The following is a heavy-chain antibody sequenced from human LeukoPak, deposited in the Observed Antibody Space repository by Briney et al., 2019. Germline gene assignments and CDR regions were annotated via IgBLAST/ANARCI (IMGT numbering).Heavy chain of an antibody. J-gene: IGHJ4*02. CDR2: INHSGST. D-gene: IGHD5-18*01. V-gene: IGHV4-34*01. CDR3: ARGSVLQLWFLIDY. Sequence: SETLSLTCADYGGSFSGYYWSWIRQPPGKGLEWIGEINHSGSTNYNPSLRSRVTISVDTSKNQFSLKLSSVTAADTAVYYCARGSVLQLWFLIDYWGQGTLVTVSS. CDR1: GGSFSGYY.